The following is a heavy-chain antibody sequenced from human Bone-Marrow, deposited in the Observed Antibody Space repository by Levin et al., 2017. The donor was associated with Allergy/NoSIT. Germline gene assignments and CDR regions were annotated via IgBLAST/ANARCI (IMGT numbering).Heavy chain of an antibody. Sequence: GASVKVSCKASGYTFTDYYIHWVRQAPGQGLEWMGWISPDSGGTNYVRKFQGRVTLTRDTSISTAYMELSGLRSDDTAVYYCTRVRVFIPPYCNTGNCYGLDYWGQGTLVTVSS. CDR2: ISPDSGGT. V-gene: IGHV1-2*02. CDR3: TRVRVFIPPYCNTGNCYGLDY. D-gene: IGHD2-21*02. CDR1: GYTFTDYY. J-gene: IGHJ4*02.